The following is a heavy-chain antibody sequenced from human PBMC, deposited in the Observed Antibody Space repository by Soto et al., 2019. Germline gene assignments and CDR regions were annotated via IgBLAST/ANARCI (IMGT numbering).Heavy chain of an antibody. Sequence: QVQLVQSGAEVKKPGSSVKVSCKASGGTFSSYTISWVRQAPGQGLEWMGRIIPILGIANYAQKFQGRVTITADKSTSTAYMELSTLRSEDTAVYYCPRVLYSGYLDYWGQGTLVTVSS. J-gene: IGHJ4*02. CDR1: GGTFSSYT. CDR3: PRVLYSGYLDY. V-gene: IGHV1-69*02. CDR2: IIPILGIA. D-gene: IGHD1-26*01.